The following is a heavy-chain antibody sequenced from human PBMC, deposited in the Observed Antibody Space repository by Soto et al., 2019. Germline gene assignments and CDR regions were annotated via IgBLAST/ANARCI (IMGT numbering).Heavy chain of an antibody. Sequence: GASVKVSCKASGGTFSSYAISWVRQAPGRGLEWMGGIIPIFGTANYAQKFQGRVTITADESTSTAYMELSSLRSEDTAVYYCARDGRRSWEDDGEQFTDVGYPGDGTPVNVS. CDR2: IIPIFGTA. CDR1: GGTFSSYA. D-gene: IGHD1-26*01. V-gene: IGHV1-69*13. J-gene: IGHJ4*01. CDR3: ARDGRRSWEDDGEQFTDVGY.